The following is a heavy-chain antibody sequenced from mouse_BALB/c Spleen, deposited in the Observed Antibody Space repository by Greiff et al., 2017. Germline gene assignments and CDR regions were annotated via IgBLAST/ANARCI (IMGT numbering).Heavy chain of an antibody. D-gene: IGHD2-4*01. CDR1: GFTFSDYG. CDR2: ISNLAYSI. CDR3: ARDRDYDATPFAY. J-gene: IGHJ3*01. V-gene: IGHV5-15*02. Sequence: EVQLVESGGGLVQPGGSRKLSCAASGFTFSDYGMAWVRQAPGKGPEWVAFISNLAYSIYYADTVTGRFTISRENAKNTLYLEMSSLRSEDTAMYYCARDRDYDATPFAYWGQGTLVTVSA.